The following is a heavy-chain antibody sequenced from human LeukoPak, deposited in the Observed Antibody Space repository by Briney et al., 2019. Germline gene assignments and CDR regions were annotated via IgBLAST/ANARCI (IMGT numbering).Heavy chain of an antibody. Sequence: GASVKVSCKASGYTFTGYYMHWVRQAPGQGLEWMGTINPSGGSTSYAQKFQGRVTMTRDTSTSTVYMELSSLRSEDTAVYYCARELGGTYYYDSSGYLVDYWGQGTLVTVSS. D-gene: IGHD3-22*01. CDR1: GYTFTGYY. CDR3: ARELGGTYYYDSSGYLVDY. CDR2: INPSGGST. J-gene: IGHJ4*02. V-gene: IGHV1-46*01.